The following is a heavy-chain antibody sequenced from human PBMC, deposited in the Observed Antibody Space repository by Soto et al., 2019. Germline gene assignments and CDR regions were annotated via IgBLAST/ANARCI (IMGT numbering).Heavy chain of an antibody. D-gene: IGHD3-9*01. CDR3: ARENYDILTGYYSPPGGWGMDV. Sequence: GASVKVSCKASGYTFTVYYMHWVRQAPGQGLEWMGWINPNSGGTNYAQKFQGWVTMTRDTSISTAYMELSRLRSDDTAVYYCARENYDILTGYYSPPGGWGMDVWGQGTTVTVSS. CDR1: GYTFTVYY. V-gene: IGHV1-2*04. CDR2: INPNSGGT. J-gene: IGHJ6*02.